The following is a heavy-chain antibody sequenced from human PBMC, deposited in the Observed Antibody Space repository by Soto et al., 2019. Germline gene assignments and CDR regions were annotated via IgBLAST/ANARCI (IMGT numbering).Heavy chain of an antibody. CDR3: ARGSVSIAGGAFDI. D-gene: IGHD3-22*01. V-gene: IGHV4-34*01. CDR2: INHSGST. Sequence: QVQLQQWGAGLLKPSETLSLTCAVYGGSFSGYYWSWIRQPPGKGLEWIGEINHSGSTNYNPSLKSRVTISVDTSKNQFSRKLSSVTAADTAVYYCARGSVSIAGGAFDIWGQGTMVTVSS. J-gene: IGHJ3*02. CDR1: GGSFSGYY.